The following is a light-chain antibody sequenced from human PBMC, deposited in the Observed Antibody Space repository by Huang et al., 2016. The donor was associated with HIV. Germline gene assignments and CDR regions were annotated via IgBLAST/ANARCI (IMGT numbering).Light chain of an antibody. Sequence: EIVMTQSPDTLSVSPGERATLSCRASQSVRDKLAWYQQKPGQAPRLLLHATSTRDAGVPARFSGSGSGTEFTLTISSLQSEDCGVYYCQQYKSWPPLTFGGGTKVEIK. V-gene: IGKV3-15*01. CDR1: QSVRDK. CDR3: QQYKSWPPLT. J-gene: IGKJ4*01. CDR2: ATS.